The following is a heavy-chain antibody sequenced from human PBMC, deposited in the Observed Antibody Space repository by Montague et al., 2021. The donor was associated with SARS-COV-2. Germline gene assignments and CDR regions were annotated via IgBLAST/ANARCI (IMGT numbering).Heavy chain of an antibody. Sequence: SETLSLTCTVSGDSISSGYFYWGWIRQPPGKGLEWVGTIHYSGLTYYNPSLKSRVTISVDTSRNQFSLKLSSVTAADTAIYYCARHLAISGPAAVSDYWGQGTLVTVSS. D-gene: IGHD2-2*01. CDR3: ARHLAISGPAAVSDY. CDR1: GDSISSGYFY. V-gene: IGHV4-39*01. J-gene: IGHJ4*02. CDR2: IHYSGLT.